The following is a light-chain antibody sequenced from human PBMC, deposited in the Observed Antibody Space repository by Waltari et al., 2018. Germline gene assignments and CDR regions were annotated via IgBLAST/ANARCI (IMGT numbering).Light chain of an antibody. CDR2: EVS. J-gene: IGLJ2*01. CDR1: RRDARGYNS. CDR3: SSYTGSSTLGVV. Sequence: QSALTQPPSVSGSPGQPITISCTRTRRDARGYNSFPWFQPHPVKAPKLMIYEVSSRPSGVSNRFSGSKSGNTASLTISGLQAEDEAEYYCSSYTGSSTLGVVFGGGTKLTVL. V-gene: IGLV2-14*01.